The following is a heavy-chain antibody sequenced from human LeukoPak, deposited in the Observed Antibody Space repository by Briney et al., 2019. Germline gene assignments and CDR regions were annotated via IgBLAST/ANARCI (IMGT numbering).Heavy chain of an antibody. CDR2: IYYSGST. Sequence: SETLSLTCPASGDSISSSIYYWGWIRQPPGKGLGWIGSIYYSGSTYYNPSLKSRVTISIDTSKNQFSLKLSSVTAADTAVYYCARDPLHGGYYFDYWGQGTLVTVSS. CDR1: GDSISSSIYY. CDR3: ARDPLHGGYYFDY. D-gene: IGHD2-15*01. V-gene: IGHV4-39*07. J-gene: IGHJ4*02.